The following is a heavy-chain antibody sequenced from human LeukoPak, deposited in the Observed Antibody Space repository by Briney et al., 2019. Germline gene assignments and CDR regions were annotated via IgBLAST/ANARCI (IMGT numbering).Heavy chain of an antibody. CDR1: GLTFSTYS. D-gene: IGHD2-2*01. CDR3: APGYCDSASCSHYFEY. Sequence: GGSLRLSCAASGLTFSTYSMNWVRQAPGKGLEWVSYISSTSKTIYYADSVKGRFTISRDNAKNSLSLQMNSLRDEDTALYYCAPGYCDSASCSHYFEYWGQGTLVTVSS. V-gene: IGHV3-48*02. CDR2: ISSTSKTI. J-gene: IGHJ4*02.